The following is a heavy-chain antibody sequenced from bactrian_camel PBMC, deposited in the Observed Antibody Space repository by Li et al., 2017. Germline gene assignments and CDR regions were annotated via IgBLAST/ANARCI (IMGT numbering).Heavy chain of an antibody. V-gene: IGHV3S60*01. CDR3: AADGPPYGSSYADRCIRPSAYKY. CDR1: GLRFEDYS. CDR2: ISWSGGTI. Sequence: HVQLVESGGGLVHPGGSLTLTCSGSGLRFEDYSMAWFRQAPGKEREGVACISWSGGTIHYVNSVKGRFIISRDNVRNTLSLKMDNLKPEDTAMYFCAADGPPYGSSYADRCIRPSAYKYWGQGTQVTVS. J-gene: IGHJ4*01. D-gene: IGHD1*01.